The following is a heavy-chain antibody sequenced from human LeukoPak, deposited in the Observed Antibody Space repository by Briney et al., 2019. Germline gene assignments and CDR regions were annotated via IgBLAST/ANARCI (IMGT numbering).Heavy chain of an antibody. CDR2: IKQDGSEK. CDR1: GFTFSSYW. CDR3: ARDRTCCFKTNVCYYGMDV. Sequence: PGGSLRLSCAASGFTFSSYWMSWVRQAPGKGLEWVANIKQDGSEKYYVDSVKGRFTISRDNAKNSLYLQMNSLRAEDTAVYYCARDRTCCFKTNVCYYGMDVWGKGTTVTVSS. D-gene: IGHD2-15*01. J-gene: IGHJ6*04. V-gene: IGHV3-7*03.